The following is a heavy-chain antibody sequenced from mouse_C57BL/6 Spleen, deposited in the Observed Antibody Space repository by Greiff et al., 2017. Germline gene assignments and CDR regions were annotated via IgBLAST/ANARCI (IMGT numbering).Heavy chain of an antibody. D-gene: IGHD2-4*01. CDR2: IYPGDGDT. V-gene: IGHV1-82*01. CDR1: GYAFSSSW. CDR3: ARRLYDDDGGGAMDY. Sequence: QVQLKQSGPELVKPGASVKISCKASGYAFSSSWMNWVKQRPGKGLEGIGRIYPGDGDTNYNGKFKGKATLTADKSSSTAYMQLSSLTSADSAVYFCARRLYDDDGGGAMDYRGQGTSVTVSS. J-gene: IGHJ4*01.